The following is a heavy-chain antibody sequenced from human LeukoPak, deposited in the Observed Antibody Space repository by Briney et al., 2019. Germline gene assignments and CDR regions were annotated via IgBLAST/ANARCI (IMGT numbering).Heavy chain of an antibody. D-gene: IGHD3-10*01. V-gene: IGHV1-2*06. Sequence: ASVKVSCKASGYTFTGYYIYWVRQAPGQGLEWMGRINPDSGGTNYAQKFQGRVTMTRDTSISTAYMELTRLTSDDTAVYYCARDSTFGELPHWGQGTLVTVSS. CDR1: GYTFTGYY. CDR3: ARDSTFGELPH. CDR2: INPDSGGT. J-gene: IGHJ4*02.